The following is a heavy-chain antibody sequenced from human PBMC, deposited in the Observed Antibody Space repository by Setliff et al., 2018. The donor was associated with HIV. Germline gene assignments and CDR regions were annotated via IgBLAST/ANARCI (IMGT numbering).Heavy chain of an antibody. D-gene: IGHD1-26*01. CDR2: IYYSGST. CDR1: GDSITRGGYY. J-gene: IGHJ4*02. V-gene: IGHV4-61*08. Sequence: SETLSLTCAVSGDSITRGGYYWSWIRQFAGKGLEWIADIYYSGSTNYNPSLKSRVTISVDTSKNQFSLKLSSVTAADTAVYYCATTGGSYASSFDYWGQGTLVTVSS. CDR3: ATTGGSYASSFDY.